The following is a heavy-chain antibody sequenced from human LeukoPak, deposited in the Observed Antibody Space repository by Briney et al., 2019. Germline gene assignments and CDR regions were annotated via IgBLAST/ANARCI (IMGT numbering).Heavy chain of an antibody. Sequence: GGSLRLSCAASGFTFSSYGMHWVRQAPGKGLVWVSRINTDGSTSYADSVKGRFTISRDNAKNTLYLQMNSLRAEDTAVYYCARDLMVGSPFDSWGQGTLVTVSS. CDR1: GFTFSSYG. D-gene: IGHD2-8*01. V-gene: IGHV3-74*01. CDR3: ARDLMVGSPFDS. J-gene: IGHJ4*02. CDR2: INTDGST.